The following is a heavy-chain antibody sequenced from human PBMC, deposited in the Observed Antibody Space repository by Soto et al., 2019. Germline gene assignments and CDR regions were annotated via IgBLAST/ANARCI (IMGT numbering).Heavy chain of an antibody. V-gene: IGHV4-38-2*01. D-gene: IGHD3-22*01. CDR2: IYHSGST. Sequence: LSLNCAVSGYSIISCYYWDWIRQPPGNGLEWIGSIYHSGSTYYNPYLKSRVTISVDTSKNQFSLKLSSVTAADTAVYYCARVNYYDSSGVFEPWGQGT. CDR3: ARVNYYDSSGVFEP. J-gene: IGHJ5*02. CDR1: GYSIISCYY.